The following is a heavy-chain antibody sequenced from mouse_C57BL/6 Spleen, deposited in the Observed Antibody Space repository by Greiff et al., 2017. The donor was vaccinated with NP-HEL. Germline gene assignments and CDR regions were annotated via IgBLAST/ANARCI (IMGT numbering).Heavy chain of an antibody. J-gene: IGHJ4*01. Sequence: QVQLQQSGAELVKPGASVKISCKASGYAFSSYCMNWVKQRPGKGLEWIGQISPGDGDTNYNGKFKGKATLTADKSSSTAYMQLSSLPSEDSAVYFCARSDYYGSSYDYAMDYWGQGTSVTVSS. D-gene: IGHD1-1*01. CDR2: ISPGDGDT. CDR1: GYAFSSYC. CDR3: ARSDYYGSSYDYAMDY. V-gene: IGHV1-80*01.